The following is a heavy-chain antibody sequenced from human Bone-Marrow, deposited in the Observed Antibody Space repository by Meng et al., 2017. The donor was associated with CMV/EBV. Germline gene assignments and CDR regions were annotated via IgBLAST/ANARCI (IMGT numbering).Heavy chain of an antibody. CDR1: GFTFSSYW. J-gene: IGHJ6*02. CDR3: ARELTVTIGQGTHYYYYGMDV. Sequence: GGSLTLSCAASGFTFSSYWMSWVRQAPGKGLEWVANIKQDGSEKYYVYSVKGRFTISRDNAKNSLYLQMNSLRAEDTGVYYCARELTVTIGQGTHYYYYGMDVWGQGTTVTVSS. V-gene: IGHV3-7*01. CDR2: IKQDGSEK. D-gene: IGHD4-11*01.